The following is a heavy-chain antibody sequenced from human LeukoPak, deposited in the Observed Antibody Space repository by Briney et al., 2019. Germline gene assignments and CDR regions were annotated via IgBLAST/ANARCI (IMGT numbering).Heavy chain of an antibody. CDR1: GGSIISGGYY. J-gene: IGHJ3*02. D-gene: IGHD3-9*01. Sequence: SETLYLTCTVSGGSIISGGYYWSWIRQPPEKGVEWIGYIYHSGSTNYNPPLKSRVTISVDTSKNQFSLKLSSVTAADTAVYYCARHPILTVSVYAFDIWGQGTMVTVSS. CDR3: ARHPILTVSVYAFDI. CDR2: IYHSGST. V-gene: IGHV4-61*08.